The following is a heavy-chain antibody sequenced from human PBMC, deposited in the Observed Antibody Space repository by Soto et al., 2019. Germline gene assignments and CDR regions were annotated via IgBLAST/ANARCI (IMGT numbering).Heavy chain of an antibody. CDR3: AKDYDFWSDSYTPSSRLLRKYGMNV. J-gene: IGHJ6*02. D-gene: IGHD3-3*01. V-gene: IGHV3-30*18. Sequence: PGGSLRLSCAASGFTLSSHGMHWVRQAPGKGLEWVAVLSHDGSNKFYAVSVEGRFTISRDDSKNTLYLQMNSLRAEDTAMYYCAKDYDFWSDSYTPSSRLLRKYGMNVWGQGTTVTVSS. CDR1: GFTLSSHG. CDR2: LSHDGSNK.